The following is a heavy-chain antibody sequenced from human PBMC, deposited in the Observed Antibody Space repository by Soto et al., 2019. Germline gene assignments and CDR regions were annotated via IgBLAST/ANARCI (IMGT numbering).Heavy chain of an antibody. CDR1: GGSISSGPYS. J-gene: IGHJ6*02. V-gene: IGHV4-39*01. D-gene: IGHD2-2*03. Sequence: QLQLQESGPGLVKPSETLSLNCSVSGGSISSGPYSWGWIRQPPGAGLEWIGTFHYNERTFYNPPLEGRVTISVDTSKNQLSLKVTSATVAETAVYFCARLGGYCSGNNCYGFSGMDVWGQGTTVTVSS. CDR2: FHYNERT. CDR3: ARLGGYCSGNNCYGFSGMDV.